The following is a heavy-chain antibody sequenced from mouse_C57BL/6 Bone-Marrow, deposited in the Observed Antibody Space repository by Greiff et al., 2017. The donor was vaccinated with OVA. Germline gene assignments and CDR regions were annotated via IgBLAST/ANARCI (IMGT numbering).Heavy chain of an antibody. D-gene: IGHD1-1*01. J-gene: IGHJ2*01. V-gene: IGHV1-4*01. CDR1: GYTFTSYT. CDR3: ARCDYGSSYSY. Sequence: QVQLKESGAELARPGASVKMSCKASGYTFTSYTMHWVKQRPGQGLEWIGYINPSSGYTKYNQKFKDKATLTADKSSSTAYMQLSSLTSEDSAVYYCARCDYGSSYSYWGQGTTLTVSS. CDR2: INPSSGYT.